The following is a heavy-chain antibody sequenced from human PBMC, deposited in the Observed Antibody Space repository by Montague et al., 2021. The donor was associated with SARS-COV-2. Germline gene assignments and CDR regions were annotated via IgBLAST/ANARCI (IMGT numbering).Heavy chain of an antibody. J-gene: IGHJ4*02. D-gene: IGHD6-13*01. V-gene: IGHV3-9*01. Sequence: SLRLSCAASGFSFGDYAMHWVRLAPGQGLEWVSGISRDSDKIGYGDSVXGRFIVSRDNAKNSLYLQMNSVRIDDTALYFCAKDVLSVPAAGGVFDSWGQGTLVAVSS. CDR2: ISRDSDKI. CDR3: AKDVLSVPAAGGVFDS. CDR1: GFSFGDYA.